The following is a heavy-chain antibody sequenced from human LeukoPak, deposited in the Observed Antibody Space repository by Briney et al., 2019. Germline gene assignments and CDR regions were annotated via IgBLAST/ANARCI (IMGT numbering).Heavy chain of an antibody. CDR3: ARGSRLRLDY. V-gene: IGHV4-38-2*02. Sequence: SETLSLTCTVSGYSISSGYYWGWIRQPPGKGLEWIGSIYYSGSTYYNPSLKSRVTMSVDTSNNQFSLNLNSVTAADTAVYYCARGSRLRLDYWGQGTLVTVSS. CDR2: IYYSGST. D-gene: IGHD2-15*01. CDR1: GYSISSGYY. J-gene: IGHJ4*02.